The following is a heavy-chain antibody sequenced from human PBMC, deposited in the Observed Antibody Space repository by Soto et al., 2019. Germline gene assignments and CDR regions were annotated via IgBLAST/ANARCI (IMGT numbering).Heavy chain of an antibody. CDR1: GGTFSTYA. CDR3: AISAVAPIFDY. D-gene: IGHD6-19*01. V-gene: IGHV1-69*06. Sequence: QVQLVQSGAEVKKPGSSVKVSCKASGGTFSTYAIDWVRQAPGQGLEWMGGIIPLFGTAKYAQNFQGRITMTRNTSISTAYMELSSLRSEDTAVYYCAISAVAPIFDYWGQGTLVTVSS. CDR2: IIPLFGTA. J-gene: IGHJ4*02.